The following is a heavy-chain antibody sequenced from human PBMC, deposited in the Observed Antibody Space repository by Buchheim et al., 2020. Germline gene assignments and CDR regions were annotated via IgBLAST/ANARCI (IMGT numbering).Heavy chain of an antibody. J-gene: IGHJ4*02. V-gene: IGHV1-46*03. CDR3: ARESTGLNYGDSHTAY. CDR2: INPSGGST. D-gene: IGHD4-17*01. Sequence: QVQLVQSGAEVKKPGASVKVSCKASGYTFTSYYMHWVRQAPGQGLEWMGIINPSGGSTSYAQKFQGRVTLTRDTSTSHVYLDLSSLRSEDTAVYYCARESTGLNYGDSHTAYWGQGTL. CDR1: GYTFTSYY.